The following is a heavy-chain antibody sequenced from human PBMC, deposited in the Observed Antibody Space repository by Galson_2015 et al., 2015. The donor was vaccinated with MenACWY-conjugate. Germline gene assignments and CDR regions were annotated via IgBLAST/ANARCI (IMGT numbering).Heavy chain of an antibody. CDR3: TRGSNRPDSSDFDD. J-gene: IGHJ4*02. CDR1: GFSFRNAW. V-gene: IGHV3-15*01. D-gene: IGHD1-14*01. Sequence: SLRLSCAASGFSFRNAWMNWVRQAPGKGLEWVGRIFSKTDGGTTEYAAPVKGRFTISRDDSENTLYLLMNSLKTEDTAVYYCTRGSNRPDSSDFDDWGQGTLVTVSS. CDR2: IFSKTDGGTT.